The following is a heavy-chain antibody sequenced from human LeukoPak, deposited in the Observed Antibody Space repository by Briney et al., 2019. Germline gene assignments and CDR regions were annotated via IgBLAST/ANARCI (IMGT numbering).Heavy chain of an antibody. CDR1: GFTLSSFG. CDR2: ISFDGANK. D-gene: IGHD4-17*01. Sequence: PGRSLSLSCAASGFTLSSFGMHWVRQAPGKGLEWVAVISFDGANKYYAASVRGRFTISRDISKKTLFLQMNNLRPEDTAVYFCAKSYGAHYLFEYWGQGTLVTVSS. J-gene: IGHJ4*02. V-gene: IGHV3-30*18. CDR3: AKSYGAHYLFEY.